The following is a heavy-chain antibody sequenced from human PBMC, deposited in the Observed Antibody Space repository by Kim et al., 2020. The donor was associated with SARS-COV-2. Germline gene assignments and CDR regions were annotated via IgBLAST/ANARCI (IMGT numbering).Heavy chain of an antibody. Sequence: SETLSLTCAVYGGSFSGYYWSWIRQPPGKGLEWIGEINHSGSTNYNPSLKSRVTISVDTSKNQFSLKLSSVTAADTAVYYCARGHGYSYGHRPRYFDYWGQGTLVTVSS. CDR3: ARGHGYSYGHRPRYFDY. D-gene: IGHD5-18*01. CDR2: INHSGST. J-gene: IGHJ4*02. V-gene: IGHV4-34*01. CDR1: GGSFSGYY.